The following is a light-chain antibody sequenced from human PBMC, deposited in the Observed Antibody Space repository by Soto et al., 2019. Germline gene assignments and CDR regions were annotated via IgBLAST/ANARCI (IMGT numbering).Light chain of an antibody. CDR3: QSYDSSLVV. CDR2: GNS. J-gene: IGLJ2*01. Sequence: VLTQPPSVSGAPGQRVTITCTGSSSNIGAGYDVHWYQQLPGTAPKLLIYGNSNRPSGVPDRFSGSKSGTSASLAITGLQAEDEADYYCQSYDSSLVVFGGGTKVTVL. CDR1: SSNIGAGYD. V-gene: IGLV1-40*01.